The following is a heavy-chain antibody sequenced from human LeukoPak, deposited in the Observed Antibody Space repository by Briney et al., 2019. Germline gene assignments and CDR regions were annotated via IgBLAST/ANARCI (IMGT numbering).Heavy chain of an antibody. D-gene: IGHD3-3*01. CDR2: INHSGST. CDR3: ARGNHYDFWSGYCYYYMDV. CDR1: GGSFSGYY. V-gene: IGHV4-34*01. Sequence: SSETLSLTCAVYGGSFSGYYWSWIRQPPGKGLEWIGEINHSGSTNYNPSLKSRVTISVDTSKNQFSLKLSSVTAADTAVYYCARGNHYDFWSGYCYYYMDVWGKGTTVTVSS. J-gene: IGHJ6*03.